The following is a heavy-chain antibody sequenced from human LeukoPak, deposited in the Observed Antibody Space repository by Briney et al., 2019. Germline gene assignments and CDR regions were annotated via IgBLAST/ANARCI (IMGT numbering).Heavy chain of an antibody. CDR1: GFTVSSNY. CDR3: AKDLLEDSYGDIYFDY. D-gene: IGHD5-18*01. Sequence: GGSLRLSCAASGFTVSSNYMSWVRQAPGKGLEWVSVIYSGGSTYYADSVKGRFTISRDNSKNTLYLQMNSLRAEDTAVYYCAKDLLEDSYGDIYFDYWGQGTLVTVSS. CDR2: IYSGGST. J-gene: IGHJ4*02. V-gene: IGHV3-53*01.